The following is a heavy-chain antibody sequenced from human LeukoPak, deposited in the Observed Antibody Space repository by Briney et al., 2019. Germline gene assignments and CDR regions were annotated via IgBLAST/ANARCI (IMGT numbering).Heavy chain of an antibody. CDR1: GFTFNSYA. V-gene: IGHV3-21*01. CDR3: VSFYETY. CDR2: ISSSSSYI. D-gene: IGHD2-2*01. J-gene: IGHJ4*02. Sequence: GGSLRLPCAASGFTFNSYAMSWVRQAPGKGLEWVSSISSSSSYIYYADSVKGRFTISRDNAKNSLYLQMNSLRDEDTAVYYCVSFYETYWGRGTLVTVSS.